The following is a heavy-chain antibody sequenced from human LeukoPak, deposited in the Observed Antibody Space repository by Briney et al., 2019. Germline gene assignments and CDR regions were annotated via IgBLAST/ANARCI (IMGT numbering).Heavy chain of an antibody. CDR1: GFTFINAW. D-gene: IGHD3-9*01. CDR2: IKSKTDGGTK. V-gene: IGHV3-15*01. Sequence: SGGSLRLSCAASGFTFINAWMSWVRQAPGRGLEWVGRIKSKTDGGTKDYAAPVKGRFTISRDDSKNTLYLQMNSLKTEDTAVYYCSTSRPTGYYNSWGQGTLVTVSS. J-gene: IGHJ4*02. CDR3: STSRPTGYYNS.